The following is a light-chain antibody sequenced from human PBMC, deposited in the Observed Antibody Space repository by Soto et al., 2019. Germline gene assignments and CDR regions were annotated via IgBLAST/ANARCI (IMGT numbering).Light chain of an antibody. CDR2: EVS. CDR1: SSDVCGYDY. Sequence: QSALTQPPSASGSPGQSVTISCTGTSSDVCGYDYVSWFQQHPDKAPKLMIYEVSKRPSGVPDRFSGSKSDNTASLTVSGLQAEDEADYYCTSYAGNKVIFGGGTKVTVL. CDR3: TSYAGNKVI. J-gene: IGLJ2*01. V-gene: IGLV2-8*01.